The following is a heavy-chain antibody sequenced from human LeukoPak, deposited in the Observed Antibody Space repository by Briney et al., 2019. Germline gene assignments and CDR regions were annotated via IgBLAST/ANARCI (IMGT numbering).Heavy chain of an antibody. Sequence: PGRSLRLSCAASGFTFSSYAMHWVRQAPGKGLEWVAVISYDGSNKYYADSVKGRFTISRDNSKNTLYLQMNSLRAEDTAVYYCARAYSSSWYSGYFQHRGQGTLVTVSS. CDR1: GFTFSSYA. J-gene: IGHJ1*01. CDR3: ARAYSSSWYSGYFQH. CDR2: ISYDGSNK. D-gene: IGHD6-13*01. V-gene: IGHV3-30*04.